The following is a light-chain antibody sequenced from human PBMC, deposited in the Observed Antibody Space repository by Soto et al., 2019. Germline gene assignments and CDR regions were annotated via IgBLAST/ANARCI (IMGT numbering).Light chain of an antibody. CDR1: QSVNSN. CDR3: QQRSNWPPIT. Sequence: EMVMTQSPAILSVSPGESATLSCRASQSVNSNYLAWYQQHPGQPPRLLIYGISTRATGIPARFSGRGSGTEFSLTISSLQSEDFAVYYCQQRSNWPPITFGQGTKVDIK. CDR2: GIS. J-gene: IGKJ1*01. V-gene: IGKV3-15*01.